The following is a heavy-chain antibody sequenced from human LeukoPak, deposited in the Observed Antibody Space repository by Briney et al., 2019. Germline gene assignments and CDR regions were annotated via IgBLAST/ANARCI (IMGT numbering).Heavy chain of an antibody. V-gene: IGHV3-23*01. D-gene: IGHD5-18*01. CDR1: GFTFSSYA. Sequence: SGGSLRLSCAASGFTFSSYAMSWVRQAPGKGLEWVSAISGSGGSTYYADSVKGRFTISRDNSKNTLYLQMNSLRAEDTAVYYCAKDLVGGVDTAMVPHWGQGTLVTVSS. CDR2: ISGSGGST. J-gene: IGHJ4*02. CDR3: AKDLVGGVDTAMVPH.